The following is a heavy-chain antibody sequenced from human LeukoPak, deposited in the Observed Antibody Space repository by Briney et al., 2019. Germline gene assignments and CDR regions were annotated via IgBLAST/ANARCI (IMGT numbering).Heavy chain of an antibody. V-gene: IGHV1-69*05. CDR2: IIPIFGTA. Sequence: GSSVKVSCKASGGTFSSYAISWVRQAPGQGLEWMGGIIPIFGTANYAQKFQGRVTMTRNTSISTAYMELSSLRSEDTAVYYCARGVGATQASYDYWGQGTLVTVSS. D-gene: IGHD1-26*01. CDR3: ARGVGATQASYDY. CDR1: GGTFSSYA. J-gene: IGHJ4*02.